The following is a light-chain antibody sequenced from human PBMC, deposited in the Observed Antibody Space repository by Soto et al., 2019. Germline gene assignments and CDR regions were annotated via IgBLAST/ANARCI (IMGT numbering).Light chain of an antibody. CDR2: GAS. Sequence: ESVLTQSPGTLSLSPGERATLSCRASQSVSSNYLAWYQRKPGQAPRLLIYGASTRATGIPDRFSGSGSGTDFTLTISRLEPEDSAVYYCQQYGSSPTWTFGQGTKVDIK. V-gene: IGKV3-20*01. CDR1: QSVSSNY. CDR3: QQYGSSPTWT. J-gene: IGKJ1*01.